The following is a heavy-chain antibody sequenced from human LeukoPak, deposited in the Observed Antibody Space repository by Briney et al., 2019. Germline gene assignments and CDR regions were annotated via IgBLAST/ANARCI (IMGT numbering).Heavy chain of an antibody. Sequence: PGESLKISCKGSGYSFTSYWIGWVRQMPGKGLEWMGIIYPGDFDTRYSPSFQGQVTISADKSISTAYLQWSSLKASDTAMYYCARRRYCSGGSCYSEEGDWFDPWGQGTLVTVSS. CDR3: ARRRYCSGGSCYSEEGDWFDP. J-gene: IGHJ5*02. CDR2: IYPGDFDT. CDR1: GYSFTSYW. D-gene: IGHD2-15*01. V-gene: IGHV5-51*01.